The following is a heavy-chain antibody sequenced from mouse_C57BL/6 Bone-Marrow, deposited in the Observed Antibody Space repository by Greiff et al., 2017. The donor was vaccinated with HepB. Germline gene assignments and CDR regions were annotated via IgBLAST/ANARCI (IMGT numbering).Heavy chain of an antibody. D-gene: IGHD1-1*01. CDR2: IWSGGST. CDR3: AGLLLRYYYAMDY. CDR1: GFSLTSYG. Sequence: VKLQESGPGLVQPSQSLSITCTVSGFSLTSYGVHWVRQSPGKGLEWLGVIWSGGSTDYNAAFISRLSISKDNSKSQVFFKMNSLQADDTAIYYCAGLLLRYYYAMDYWGQGTSVTVSS. V-gene: IGHV2-2*01. J-gene: IGHJ4*01.